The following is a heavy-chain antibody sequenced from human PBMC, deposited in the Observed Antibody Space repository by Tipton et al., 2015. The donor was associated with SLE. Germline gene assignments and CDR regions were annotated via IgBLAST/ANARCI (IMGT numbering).Heavy chain of an antibody. V-gene: IGHV4-61*02. CDR1: GDSITSDTSY. Sequence: GLVKPSETLSLTCTVSGDSITSDTSYWSWIRQPAGQGLEWIGRIYPSGGTNYNPSLKSRVSISIDTSKNQFSLSLSSVTAADSAVYYCARGEMVVIPRQIRYFYGLDVWGQGTTVAVSS. CDR2: IYPSGGT. J-gene: IGHJ6*02. D-gene: IGHD3-16*01. CDR3: ARGEMVVIPRQIRYFYGLDV.